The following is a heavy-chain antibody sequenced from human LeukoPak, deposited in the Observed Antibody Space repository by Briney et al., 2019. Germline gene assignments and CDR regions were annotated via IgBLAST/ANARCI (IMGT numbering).Heavy chain of an antibody. CDR3: VKDGAVVLWFGELSTSANWFDP. CDR1: GFTFSSYG. CDR2: ISYDGSNK. V-gene: IGHV3-30*18. J-gene: IGHJ5*02. Sequence: PGGSLRLSCAASGFTFSSYGMHWVRQAPGKGLEWVAVISYDGSNKYYVDSVKGRFTVSRDNSKNTLYLQLNSLRAEDTAVYYCVKDGAVVLWFGELSTSANWFDPWGQGTLVTVSS. D-gene: IGHD3-10*01.